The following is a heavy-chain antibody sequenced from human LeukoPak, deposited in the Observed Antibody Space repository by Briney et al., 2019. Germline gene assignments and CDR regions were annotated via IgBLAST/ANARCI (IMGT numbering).Heavy chain of an antibody. Sequence: GASAKVSCKASGGTFSSYAISWVRQAPGQGLEWMGGIIPIFGTASYAQKFQGRVTITADESTSTAYMELSSLRSEDTAVYYCARDGGSSGWYFCVYWGQGTLVTVSS. CDR2: IIPIFGTA. CDR1: GGTFSSYA. D-gene: IGHD6-19*01. V-gene: IGHV1-69*13. J-gene: IGHJ4*02. CDR3: ARDGGSSGWYFCVY.